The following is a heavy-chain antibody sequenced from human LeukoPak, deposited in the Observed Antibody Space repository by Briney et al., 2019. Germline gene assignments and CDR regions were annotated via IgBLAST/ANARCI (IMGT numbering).Heavy chain of an antibody. Sequence: PGGSLRLSCAASGSTFSSYRMYRVRQAPGKGLVWVSRINSDGSSTTYADSVKGRFTISRDNAKNTLYLEMNSLRAEDTALYYCAREWELLPWYWDQGTLVTVSS. J-gene: IGHJ4*02. CDR1: GSTFSSYR. D-gene: IGHD3-10*01. V-gene: IGHV3-74*01. CDR2: INSDGSST. CDR3: AREWELLPWY.